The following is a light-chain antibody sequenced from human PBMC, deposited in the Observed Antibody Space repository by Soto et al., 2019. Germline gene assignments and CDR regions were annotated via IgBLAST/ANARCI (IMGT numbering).Light chain of an antibody. J-gene: IGKJ1*01. V-gene: IGKV3-20*01. CDR2: DVS. Sequence: EIVLKQSPGTLSLSPGERATLSCRSSQSVSSNYLAWYQQKPDQAPRLVIYDVSGRATGIPDRFSGSGSGTDFTLTISRLEPEDFAVYYCQQYGSSPTFGQGTKVEIK. CDR3: QQYGSSPT. CDR1: QSVSSNY.